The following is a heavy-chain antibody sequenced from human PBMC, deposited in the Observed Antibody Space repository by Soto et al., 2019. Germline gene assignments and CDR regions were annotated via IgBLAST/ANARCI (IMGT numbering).Heavy chain of an antibody. V-gene: IGHV3-30-3*01. CDR3: ARDHISRLAAAPGY. Sequence: QVQLVESGGGVVQPGRSLRLSCAASGFTFSSYAMHWVRQAPGKGLEWVAVISYDGSNKYYADSVKGRFTISRDNSKNTLYLQMNSLRAEDTAVYYCARDHISRLAAAPGYWGQGTLVTVSS. J-gene: IGHJ4*02. D-gene: IGHD6-13*01. CDR1: GFTFSSYA. CDR2: ISYDGSNK.